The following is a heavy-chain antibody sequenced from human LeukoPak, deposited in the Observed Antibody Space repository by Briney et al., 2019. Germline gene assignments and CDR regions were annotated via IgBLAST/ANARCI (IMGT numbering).Heavy chain of an antibody. CDR2: MNPNTGAT. D-gene: IGHD6-19*01. Sequence: GASVKVSCKPSGYTFTGYYLHWVRQAPGQALEWMGWMNPNTGATMYAQKFRDRVSMSRDTSSSTAYMDLTSLRSDDTAVYFCARDRVGSGWPRPYYFEFWGQGTLVTVSS. V-gene: IGHV1-2*02. CDR1: GYTFTGYY. J-gene: IGHJ4*02. CDR3: ARDRVGSGWPRPYYFEF.